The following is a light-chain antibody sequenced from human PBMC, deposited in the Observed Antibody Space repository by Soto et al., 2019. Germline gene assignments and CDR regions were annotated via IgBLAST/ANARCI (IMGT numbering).Light chain of an antibody. CDR1: SSDVGSYNL. V-gene: IGLV2-23*01. Sequence: QSALTQPASVSGSPGQSITISCTGTSSDVGSYNLVSWYQQHPGKAPKLMIYDGSKRPSGVSNRFSGSKSGNTASLTISGHQAADEYDYSCCSYEGLVFGGGTKLTVL. CDR2: DGS. J-gene: IGLJ2*01. CDR3: CSYEGLV.